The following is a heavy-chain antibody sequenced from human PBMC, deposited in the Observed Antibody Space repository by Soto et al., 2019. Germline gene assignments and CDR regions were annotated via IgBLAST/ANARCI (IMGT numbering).Heavy chain of an antibody. D-gene: IGHD2-15*01. Sequence: SETLSLTCAVYGGSFSGYYWSWIRQPPGKGLEWIGEINHSGSTNYNPSLKSRVTISVDTSKNQFSLKLSSVTAADTAVYYCAREDADIVVVVAAKPTKRFDPWGQGTLVTVSS. V-gene: IGHV4-34*01. CDR2: INHSGST. J-gene: IGHJ5*02. CDR1: GGSFSGYY. CDR3: AREDADIVVVVAAKPTKRFDP.